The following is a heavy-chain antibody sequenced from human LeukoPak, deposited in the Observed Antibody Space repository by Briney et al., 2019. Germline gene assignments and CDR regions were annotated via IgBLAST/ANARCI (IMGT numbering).Heavy chain of an antibody. CDR1: EMSFSAYY. CDR3: ARGFPPGSGSRGSHAFDV. V-gene: IGHV4-34*01. CDR2: INYGGST. D-gene: IGHD6-19*01. Sequence: PSETLSLTCAVSEMSFSAYYWNWIRQSPGKGLEWIGAINYGGSTKYTPSLEGRGTILIDTSTNQFSLKLTSVTAADTAVYYCARGFPPGSGSRGSHAFDVWGQGTMVTVSS. J-gene: IGHJ3*01.